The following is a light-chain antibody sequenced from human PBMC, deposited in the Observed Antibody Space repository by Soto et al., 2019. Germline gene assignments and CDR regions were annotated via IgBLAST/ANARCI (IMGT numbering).Light chain of an antibody. CDR2: EVS. CDR3: SSYTTSSTLVV. CDR1: SSDVAGYNY. V-gene: IGLV2-14*01. Sequence: QSALTQPASVSGSPGQSITISCTGTSSDVAGYNYVSWYQQHPGKAPKLMIYEVSHRPSGVSDRFSGSKSGNTASLTISGLQAEDEADYYCSSYTTSSTLVVFGGGTKLTVL. J-gene: IGLJ2*01.